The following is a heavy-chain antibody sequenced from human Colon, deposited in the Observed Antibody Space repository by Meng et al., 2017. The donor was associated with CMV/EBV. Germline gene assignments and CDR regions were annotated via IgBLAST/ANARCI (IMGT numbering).Heavy chain of an antibody. CDR2: VYYSGST. CDR1: GDSISSSSYY. CDR3: ATGLGWFDP. D-gene: IGHD3-16*01. J-gene: IGHJ5*02. V-gene: IGHV4-39*01. Sequence: LTCTVSGDSISSSSYYWGWIRQPPGKGLEWIGSVYYSGSTDYSPSLKSRVTLSVDTSKNQFSLKLSSVTAADTAVYYCATGLGWFDPWGQGTLVTVSS.